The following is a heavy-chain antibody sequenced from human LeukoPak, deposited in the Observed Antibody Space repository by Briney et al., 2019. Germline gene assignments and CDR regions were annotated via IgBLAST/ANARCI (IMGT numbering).Heavy chain of an antibody. D-gene: IGHD3-22*01. J-gene: IGHJ4*02. CDR2: IFSSGST. CDR3: ARQFDSNGYYSFDY. V-gene: IGHV4-39*01. CDR1: GGSITSSSYC. Sequence: SDTLSLTCTVSGGSITSSSYCWGWIRQPPGKGLEWVGTIFSSGSTYSNPSLKSRLTISVDTSKNQFSLKLSSVTAADTAVYYCARQFDSNGYYSFDYWGEGTLVTVSS.